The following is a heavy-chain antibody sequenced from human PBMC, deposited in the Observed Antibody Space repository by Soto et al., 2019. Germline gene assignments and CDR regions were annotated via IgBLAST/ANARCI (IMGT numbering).Heavy chain of an antibody. J-gene: IGHJ5*01. CDR3: AKEGDYGDYAGENWFDS. CDR2: IYYSGST. CDR1: GGSISSSSYY. Sequence: SETLSLTCTVSGGSISSSSYYWGWIRQPPGKGLEWIGSIYYSGSTYYNPSLKSRVTISRDNSKNTVYLQMNSLTAEDTAVYYCAKEGDYGDYAGENWFDSWGQGSLVTVSS. D-gene: IGHD4-17*01. V-gene: IGHV4-39*02.